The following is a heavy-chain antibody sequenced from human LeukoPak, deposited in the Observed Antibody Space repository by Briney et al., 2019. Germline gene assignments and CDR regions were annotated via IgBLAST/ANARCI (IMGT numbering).Heavy chain of an antibody. Sequence: PGGSLRLSCAASGFTFSSYWMHWVRQAPGKGLVWVSYINPEGSFTTYADSVKGRFTISRDNSKNTLYLQIDSLRAEDTAVYYCARDDPGPTPIDYWGQGTLVTVSS. CDR1: GFTFSSYW. CDR3: ARDDPGPTPIDY. CDR2: INPEGSFT. V-gene: IGHV3-74*01. D-gene: IGHD4-11*01. J-gene: IGHJ4*02.